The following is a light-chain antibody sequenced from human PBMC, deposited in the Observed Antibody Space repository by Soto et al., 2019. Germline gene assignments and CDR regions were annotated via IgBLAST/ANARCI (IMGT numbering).Light chain of an antibody. V-gene: IGKV1-39*01. CDR2: AAS. CDR1: QSISSY. Sequence: DIQMTQSPSSLSASVGDRVTITCRASQSISSYLNWYQQKPGKAPKLLIYAASSLQSGVPSRFSGSGSGTDFTLTISSLQXXXXXXXXXXXXXXXXYXFGQGTKLEIK. CDR3: XXXXXXXYX. J-gene: IGKJ2*01.